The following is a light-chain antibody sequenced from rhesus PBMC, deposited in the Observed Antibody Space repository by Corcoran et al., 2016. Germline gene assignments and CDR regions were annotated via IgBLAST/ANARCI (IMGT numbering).Light chain of an antibody. Sequence: DIQMTQSPSSLSASVGDRVTINCGASENVNKYLHWYQQKPGKAPKLLFYAASTLQSGVPSRCSGSGSGTDYTFTISGLQPEDFATYYCQHYNTKPMYTFGQGTKVEIK. V-gene: IGKV1-74*01. CDR2: AAS. J-gene: IGKJ2*01. CDR3: QHYNTKPMYT. CDR1: ENVNKY.